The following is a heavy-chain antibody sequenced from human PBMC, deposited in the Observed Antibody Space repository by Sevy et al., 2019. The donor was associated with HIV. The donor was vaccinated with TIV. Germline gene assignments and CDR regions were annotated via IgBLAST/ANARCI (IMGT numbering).Heavy chain of an antibody. CDR3: ARGRQQWLADVYDI. V-gene: IGHV1-18*04. J-gene: IGHJ3*02. D-gene: IGHD6-19*01. Sequence: VSVKVSCKASGYTFTNYITNWVRQAPGQGFEWMGWISPYNGNTDYAENFQGRVTITSDTPTPTVFMELRSLPPDDTAVYYCARGRQQWLADVYDIWGQGTMVTVSS. CDR2: ISPYNGNT. CDR1: GYTFTNYI.